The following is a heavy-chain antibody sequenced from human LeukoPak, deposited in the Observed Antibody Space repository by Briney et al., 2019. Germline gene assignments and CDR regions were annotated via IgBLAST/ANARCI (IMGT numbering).Heavy chain of an antibody. CDR3: ARDRSPAPGRSYGRGHFDY. D-gene: IGHD5-18*01. Sequence: ASVKVSCKASGYTFTGYYMHWVRQAPGQGLEWMGWINPNSGDTNYAQKFQGGVTMTRDTSINTAYMELSRLRSDDTPVYYCARDRSPAPGRSYGRGHFDYWGQGTLVTVSS. CDR1: GYTFTGYY. V-gene: IGHV1-2*02. J-gene: IGHJ4*02. CDR2: INPNSGDT.